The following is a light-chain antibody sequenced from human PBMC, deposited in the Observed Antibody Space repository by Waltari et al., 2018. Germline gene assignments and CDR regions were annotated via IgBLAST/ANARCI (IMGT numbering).Light chain of an antibody. V-gene: IGLV3-1*01. Sequence: SYELTQPPSVSVSPGQPATITCSGDKLGDKYVCWYQQKPGQSPVVVIFQDTKRPSGIPERFSGSNSGNTATLIINGTQAMDEADYYCQAWDSSTVVFGGGTKLTVL. CDR3: QAWDSSTVV. CDR1: KLGDKY. J-gene: IGLJ3*02. CDR2: QDT.